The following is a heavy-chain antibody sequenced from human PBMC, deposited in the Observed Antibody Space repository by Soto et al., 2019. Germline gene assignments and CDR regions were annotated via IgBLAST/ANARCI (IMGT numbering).Heavy chain of an antibody. J-gene: IGHJ4*02. D-gene: IGHD6-13*01. CDR2: ISYDGNIK. V-gene: IGHV3-30*03. Sequence: GGSLRLSCAASGFTCSNFGMQWVCQAPGKGLEWVASISYDGNIKYSAASVKGRFTISRDNSKITLYLHMNSLRSEDTAVYYCARFWGPVTAAVDDYWGQGTLVTVSS. CDR1: GFTCSNFG. CDR3: ARFWGPVTAAVDDY.